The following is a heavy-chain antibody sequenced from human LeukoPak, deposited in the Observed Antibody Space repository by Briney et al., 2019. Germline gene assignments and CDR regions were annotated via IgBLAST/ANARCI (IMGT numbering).Heavy chain of an antibody. D-gene: IGHD6-19*01. CDR1: GGSFSGYY. J-gene: IGHJ6*02. V-gene: IGHV4-34*01. Sequence: SETLPLTCAVYGGSFSGYYWSWIRQPPGKGLEWIGEINHSGSTNYNPSLKSRVTISVDTSKNQFSLKLSSVTAADTAVYYCARGPAVAGTSIGHGMDVWGQGTTVTVSS. CDR3: ARGPAVAGTSIGHGMDV. CDR2: INHSGST.